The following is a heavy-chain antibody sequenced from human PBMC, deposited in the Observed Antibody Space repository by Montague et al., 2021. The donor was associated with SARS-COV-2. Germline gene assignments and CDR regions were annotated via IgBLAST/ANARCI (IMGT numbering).Heavy chain of an antibody. CDR1: GGSISPYC. CDR3: ARHAHISDFKAVDF. D-gene: IGHD2-21*02. CDR2: IYYNGDS. J-gene: IGHJ4*02. Sequence: SETLSLTCTVSGGSISPYCWSWIRQSPGEGLEWIGEIYYNGDSNSNPSLRSRVTISLDTSKNQFSLEVTSVTAADTAVYYCARHAHISDFKAVDFWGQGTQVTVSS. V-gene: IGHV4-59*08.